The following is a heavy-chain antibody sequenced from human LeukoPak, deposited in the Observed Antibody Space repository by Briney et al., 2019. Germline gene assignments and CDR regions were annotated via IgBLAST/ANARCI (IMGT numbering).Heavy chain of an antibody. CDR3: ARVPDLGSSSEQEFDY. D-gene: IGHD6-6*01. CDR2: ISSSSSTT. V-gene: IGHV3-48*04. CDR1: GFTFSSYS. J-gene: IGHJ4*02. Sequence: GGSLRLSCAASGFTFSSYSMNWVRQAPGKGLEWVSYISSSSSTTYYADSVKGGFTISRDNAKNSLYLQMNSLRAEDTALYYCARVPDLGSSSEQEFDYWGQGTLVTVSS.